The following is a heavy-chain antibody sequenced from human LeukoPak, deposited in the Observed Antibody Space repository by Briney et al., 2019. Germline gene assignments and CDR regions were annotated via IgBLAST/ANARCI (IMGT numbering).Heavy chain of an antibody. V-gene: IGHV1-2*02. J-gene: IGHJ4*02. D-gene: IGHD3-16*01. CDR3: ARGVTELWFDY. CDR1: GYTFTGHY. CDR2: ISPNSGGT. Sequence: ASVKVSCKASGYTFTGHYMHWVRQAPGQGLEWMGWISPNSGGTNYAQKFQGRVTMTRDTSIGTAYMELSRLTYDDTAVYYCARGVTELWFDYWGQGTLVTVSS.